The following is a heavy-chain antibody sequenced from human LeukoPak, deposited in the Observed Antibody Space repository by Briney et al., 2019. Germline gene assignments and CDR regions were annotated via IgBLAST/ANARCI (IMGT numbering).Heavy chain of an antibody. CDR3: ARGGYTGYDSAFDY. V-gene: IGHV3-21*01. D-gene: IGHD5-12*01. CDR2: ISSTSSYI. J-gene: IGHJ4*02. CDR1: GFTFSSYS. Sequence: GGSLRLSCAASGFTFSSYSMNWVRQAPGKGLEWVSSISSTSSYIYYADSVQGRFTISRDNAKNSLYLQMNSLRAEDTAVYYCARGGYTGYDSAFDYWGQGTLVTVSS.